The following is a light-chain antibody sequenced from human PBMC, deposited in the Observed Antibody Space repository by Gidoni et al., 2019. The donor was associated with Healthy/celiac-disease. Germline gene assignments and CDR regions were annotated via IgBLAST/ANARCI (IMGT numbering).Light chain of an antibody. CDR3: SSYTSSSTVV. CDR1: SSDVGGYNY. CDR2: DVS. Sequence: QSALTQPASVSGSPGQSITISCTGTSSDVGGYNYFSWYQQHPGKAPQLMIYDVSNRPSGVSNRFSGSKSGNTASLTISGLQAEDAADYYCSSYTSSSTVVFGGGTKLTVL. V-gene: IGLV2-14*01. J-gene: IGLJ2*01.